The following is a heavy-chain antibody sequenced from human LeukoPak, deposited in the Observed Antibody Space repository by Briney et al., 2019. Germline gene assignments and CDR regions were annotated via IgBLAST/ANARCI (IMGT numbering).Heavy chain of an antibody. V-gene: IGHV3-74*01. D-gene: IGHD2-21*01. J-gene: IGHJ4*02. CDR1: GFTFSSYW. CDR2: INTDGSST. CDR3: AKVGGDSSDY. Sequence: GGSLRLSCTASGFTFSSYWMHWVRQAPGKGLVWVSRINTDGSSTSYADSVKGRFTISRDNAKNSLYLQMNSLRAEDTALYYCAKVGGDSSDYWGQGTLVTVSS.